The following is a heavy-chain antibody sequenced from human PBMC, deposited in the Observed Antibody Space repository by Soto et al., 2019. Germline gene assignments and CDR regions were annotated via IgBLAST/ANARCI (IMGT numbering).Heavy chain of an antibody. CDR3: TTDYLAVTTIRDY. J-gene: IGHJ4*02. V-gene: IGHV3-15*01. CDR2: IKSKTDGGTT. D-gene: IGHD4-17*01. CDR1: GFTFSNAW. Sequence: PGGSLRLSCAASGFTFSNAWMSWVRQAPGKGLEWVGRIKSKTDGGTTDYAAPVKGRFTISRDDSKNTLYLQMNSLKTEDTAVYYGTTDYLAVTTIRDYWGQGTLVTGSS.